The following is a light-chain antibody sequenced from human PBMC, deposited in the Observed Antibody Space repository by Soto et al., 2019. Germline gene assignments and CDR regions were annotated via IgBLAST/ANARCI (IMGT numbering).Light chain of an antibody. CDR3: ATWDGSLSGVV. CDR1: ISNIGSNY. Sequence: QSVLTQPPSASGTPRQRVTISCSGSISNIGSNYVYWYRQLPGTAPKLLIYRNNQRPSGVPDRFSGSKSGTSASLAISGLRSEDEADYYCATWDGSLSGVVFGGGTKVTVL. CDR2: RNN. J-gene: IGLJ2*01. V-gene: IGLV1-47*01.